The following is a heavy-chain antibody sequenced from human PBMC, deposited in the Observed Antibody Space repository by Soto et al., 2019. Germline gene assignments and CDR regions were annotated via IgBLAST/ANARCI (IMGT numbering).Heavy chain of an antibody. CDR2: IWYDGSNK. J-gene: IGHJ6*03. CDR3: ARGGTGYASGRGYYYYYMDV. V-gene: IGHV3-33*01. CDR1: GLTFSSYG. D-gene: IGHD3-10*01. Sequence: GGSLRLSCAASGLTFSSYGMHWVRQAPGKGLEWVAVIWYDGSNKYYGDSVKGRFTISRDNSKSTLYLQMNSLRAEDTAVYYCARGGTGYASGRGYYYYYMDVWGKGTTVTVSS.